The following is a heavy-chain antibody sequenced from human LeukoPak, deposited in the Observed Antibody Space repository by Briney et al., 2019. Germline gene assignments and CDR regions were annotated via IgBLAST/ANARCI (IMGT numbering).Heavy chain of an antibody. D-gene: IGHD1-20*01. CDR1: GDSVSSNSAA. Sequence: SQTLSLTCAISGDSVSSNSAAWNWIRQSPSGGLEWLGRTYYRSKWYNDYAVSVKSRITINPDTSKNQFSLQLNSVTPEDTAVYYCARDRMRGHITYIPRYYFDYWGQGTLVTVSS. CDR3: ARDRMRGHITYIPRYYFDY. J-gene: IGHJ4*02. CDR2: TYYRSKWYN. V-gene: IGHV6-1*01.